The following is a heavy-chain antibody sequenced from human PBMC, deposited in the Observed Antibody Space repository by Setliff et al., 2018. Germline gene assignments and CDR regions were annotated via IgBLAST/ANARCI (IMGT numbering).Heavy chain of an antibody. CDR1: GGSISSSSYY. CDR2: IYTNGGT. V-gene: IGHV4-61*09. D-gene: IGHD3-22*01. J-gene: IGHJ5*02. Sequence: SETLSLTCTVSGGSISSSSYYWGWIRQPAGKGLEWIGNIYTNGGTDYSPSLRSRVTISLDTSKNQFSLKLISVTAADTAVYYCARVAGSGYLDRCFDPWGQGTLVTVSS. CDR3: ARVAGSGYLDRCFDP.